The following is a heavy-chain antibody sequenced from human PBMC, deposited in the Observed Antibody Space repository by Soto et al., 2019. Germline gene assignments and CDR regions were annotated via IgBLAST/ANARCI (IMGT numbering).Heavy chain of an antibody. CDR2: ISTYSGNT. CDR1: GYTFTKFG. V-gene: IGHV1-18*01. CDR3: ARDHHSICGEALY. D-gene: IGHD3-10*02. J-gene: IGHJ4*02. Sequence: QVQLAQSGPEVKKPGATVKVSCKASGYTFTKFGISWVRQAPGQGLEWMGWISTYSGNTNYAQKLQGRVTMTTDTSTNTAYMELRSLTSDDTAFYYCARDHHSICGEALYWGQGTLVTVSS.